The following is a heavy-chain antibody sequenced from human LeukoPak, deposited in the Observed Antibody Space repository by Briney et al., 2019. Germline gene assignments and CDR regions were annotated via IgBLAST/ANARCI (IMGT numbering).Heavy chain of an antibody. CDR1: GGSISSSSYY. Sequence: PSETLSLTCSVSGGSISSSSYYWGWIRQPPGKGLERIGSIYYSGSTYYNPSLKSRVTISVDTSKNQFSLKLSSVTAADTAVYYCARRGYSGYSHYGGQGTLVIVS. V-gene: IGHV4-39*01. CDR2: IYYSGST. CDR3: ARRGYSGYSHY. D-gene: IGHD5-12*01. J-gene: IGHJ4*02.